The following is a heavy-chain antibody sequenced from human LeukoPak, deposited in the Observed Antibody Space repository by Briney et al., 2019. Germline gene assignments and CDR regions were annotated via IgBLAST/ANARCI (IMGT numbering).Heavy chain of an antibody. CDR3: AREGAYGDYPPERAFDI. J-gene: IGHJ3*02. Sequence: GGSLRLSCAASGFTFSSYGMHWVRQAPGKGLEWVAFIRYDGSNKYYADSVKGRFTISRDNSKNTLYLQMNSLRAEDTAVYYCAREGAYGDYPPERAFDIWGQGTMATVSS. V-gene: IGHV3-30*02. CDR2: IRYDGSNK. CDR1: GFTFSSYG. D-gene: IGHD4-17*01.